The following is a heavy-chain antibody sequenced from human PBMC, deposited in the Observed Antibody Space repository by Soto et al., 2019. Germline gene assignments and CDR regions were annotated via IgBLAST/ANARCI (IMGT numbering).Heavy chain of an antibody. J-gene: IGHJ4*02. CDR2: INPSSGRR. CDR1: GYNFTNYQ. V-gene: IGHV1-46*01. Sequence: GASVKVSCKASGYNFTNYQMHWVRQAPGQGLEWMGIINPSSGRRRFAQKFQGRVTMTRETSTSTVYMELSSLRSEDTAVYYCARDSSLDEGYTYDFDNWGQGSLVTVSS. CDR3: ARDSSLDEGYTYDFDN. D-gene: IGHD3-16*01.